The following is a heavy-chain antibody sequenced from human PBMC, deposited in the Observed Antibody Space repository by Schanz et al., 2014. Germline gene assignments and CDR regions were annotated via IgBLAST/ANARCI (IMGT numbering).Heavy chain of an antibody. CDR1: GFTFSSYA. CDR3: ARDLSSLIQGDV. D-gene: IGHD2-2*01. V-gene: IGHV3-30-3*01. J-gene: IGHJ6*04. Sequence: QGQLVESGGGVVQPGRSLRLSCAASGFTFSSYAMHWVRQAPGKGLEWVAVMSYDGSNKYYADSVKGRFTISRDNAKNLLYLQMNGLRAEDTAVYFCARDLSSLIQGDVWGKGTTVTVSS. CDR2: MSYDGSNK.